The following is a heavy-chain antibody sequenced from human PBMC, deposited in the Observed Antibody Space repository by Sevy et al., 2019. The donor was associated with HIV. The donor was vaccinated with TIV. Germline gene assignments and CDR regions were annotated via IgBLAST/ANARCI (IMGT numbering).Heavy chain of an antibody. V-gene: IGHV1-69*13. CDR1: GGTFSSYA. D-gene: IGHD3-22*01. CDR3: ARGYYDSSCCPFDI. J-gene: IGHJ3*02. CDR2: IIPIFGTA. Sequence: ASVKVSCKASGGTFSSYAISWVRQAPGQGLEWMGGIIPIFGTANYAQKFQGRVTITADESTSTAYMELISLRSEDTAVYYCARGYYDSSCCPFDIWGQGTMVTVSS.